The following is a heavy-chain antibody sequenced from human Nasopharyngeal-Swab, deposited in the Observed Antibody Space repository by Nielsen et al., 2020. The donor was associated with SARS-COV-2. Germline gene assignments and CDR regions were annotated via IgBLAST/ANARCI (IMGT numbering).Heavy chain of an antibody. D-gene: IGHD3-22*01. J-gene: IGHJ3*02. CDR3: ARGSFWYDSSGYPAEGDAFDI. Sequence: SETLSLTCTVSGDSITSYYWSWIRQPPGRGLEWIGYIYYSGSTSYNPSLQSRVTISVATSKTQFSLKLSSVTAADTAVYYCARGSFWYDSSGYPAEGDAFDIWGQGTMVTVSS. V-gene: IGHV4-59*01. CDR1: GDSITSYY. CDR2: IYYSGST.